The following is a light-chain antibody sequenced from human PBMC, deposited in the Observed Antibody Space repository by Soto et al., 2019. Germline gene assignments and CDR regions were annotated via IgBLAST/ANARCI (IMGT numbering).Light chain of an antibody. CDR1: QSVSSN. CDR3: QQYGSSPWT. Sequence: IVFTQSACTLSLSPGERATLSCRASQSVSSNLAWYQQKPGQAPRLLIYAAATRATGIPDRFSGSGSGTDFTLTISRLEPEDFAVYCCQQYGSSPWTFGQGTKVDI. V-gene: IGKV3-20*01. CDR2: AAA. J-gene: IGKJ1*01.